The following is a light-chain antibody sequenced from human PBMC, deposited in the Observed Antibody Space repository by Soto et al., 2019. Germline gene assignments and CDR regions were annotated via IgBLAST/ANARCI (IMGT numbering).Light chain of an antibody. Sequence: TQSPGTLSLSPGERATLSCRASQSVSGWLAWFQLKPGKAPKLLIYDASSLESGVPSRFSGSGSGTEFTLTISSLQPDDLATYYCQQYNNYSTFGQGTKVDIK. CDR3: QQYNNYST. V-gene: IGKV1-5*01. CDR1: QSVSGW. J-gene: IGKJ1*01. CDR2: DAS.